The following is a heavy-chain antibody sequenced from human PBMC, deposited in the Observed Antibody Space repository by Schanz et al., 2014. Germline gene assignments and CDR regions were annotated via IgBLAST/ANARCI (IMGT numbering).Heavy chain of an antibody. CDR3: ARGRGFYDY. CDR2: ISTFRNEDT. D-gene: IGHD3-10*01. J-gene: IGHJ4*02. CDR1: GYTFTSYS. V-gene: IGHV1-2*02. Sequence: QVQLVQSGAEVKKPGSSVKVSCKASGYTFTSYSMHWVRQAPGQGPEFMGWISTFRNEDTNSAQRFQGRLTMTTDTSTSTAYMELSRLRSDDTAVHYCARGRGFYDYWGQGTLVTVSS.